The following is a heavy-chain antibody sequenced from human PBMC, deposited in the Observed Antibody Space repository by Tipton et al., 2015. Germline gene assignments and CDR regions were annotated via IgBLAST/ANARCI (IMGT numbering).Heavy chain of an antibody. J-gene: IGHJ4*02. Sequence: TLSLTCIVSGGAMGSYASWHWVRQPPGKGLEWIGEVFPGGRANYNPSLKSRVTISIDQSRNQFSLNLNSVTAADTAVYYCARDRDSYFDGSGLPFWGQGTLVTVSS. CDR1: GGAMGSYAS. CDR3: ARDRDSYFDGSGLPF. CDR2: VFPGGRA. D-gene: IGHD3-22*01. V-gene: IGHV4-4*02.